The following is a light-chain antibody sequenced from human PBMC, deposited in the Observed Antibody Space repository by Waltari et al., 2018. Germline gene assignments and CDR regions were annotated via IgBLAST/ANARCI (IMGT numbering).Light chain of an antibody. Sequence: EIVLTQSPATLSLSPGERATLSCRASQSVGSYLAWYQQKPGQAPRLLIYDASTRATGIPARFSGSGSGTDFTLTINSLEPEDFAVYYCQQRSDWPALTFGGGTKVEIK. V-gene: IGKV3-11*01. CDR3: QQRSDWPALT. CDR1: QSVGSY. J-gene: IGKJ4*01. CDR2: DAS.